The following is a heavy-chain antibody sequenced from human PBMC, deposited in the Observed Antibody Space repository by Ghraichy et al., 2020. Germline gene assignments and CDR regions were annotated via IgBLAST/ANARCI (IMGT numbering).Heavy chain of an antibody. CDR1: GYTFTSYG. CDR3: ARVRCSGGTCYWNWFDP. J-gene: IGHJ5*02. Sequence: ASVKVSFKASGYTFTSYGISWVRQAPGQGLEWMGWISAYNGNTNYAQKVQGRVTMTTDTSTSTAYMELRSLRSDDTAVYYCARVRCSGGTCYWNWFDPWGQGTLVTVSS. D-gene: IGHD2-15*01. CDR2: ISAYNGNT. V-gene: IGHV1-18*01.